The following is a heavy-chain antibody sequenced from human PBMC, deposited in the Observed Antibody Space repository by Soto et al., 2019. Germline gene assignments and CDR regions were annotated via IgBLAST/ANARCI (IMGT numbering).Heavy chain of an antibody. D-gene: IGHD3-10*01. V-gene: IGHV3-30*18. J-gene: IGHJ4*02. CDR3: AKGHPLWFGELLSLGSFDY. CDR1: GFTFSSYG. Sequence: GGSRRLSCAASGFTFSSYGMHWVRQAPGKGLEWVAVISYDGSNKYYADSVKGRFTISRDNSKNTLYLQMNSLRAEDTAVYYCAKGHPLWFGELLSLGSFDYWGQGTLVTVSS. CDR2: ISYDGSNK.